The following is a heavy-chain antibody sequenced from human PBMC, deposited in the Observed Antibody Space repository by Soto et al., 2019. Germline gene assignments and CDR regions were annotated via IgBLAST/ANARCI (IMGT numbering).Heavy chain of an antibody. J-gene: IGHJ4*02. CDR2: IYPGDSDS. CDR3: AKHEGYCSTTTCSNFHY. D-gene: IGHD2-2*01. CDR1: GFTFTSYW. Sequence: PGESLKISCKGSGFTFTSYWIAWVRQMPGKGLEWMGIIYPGDSDSSYSPSFQGQVTISADKSINTAYLHWSSLKASDTAIYYCAKHEGYCSTTTCSNFHYWGQGTLVTVSS. V-gene: IGHV5-51*01.